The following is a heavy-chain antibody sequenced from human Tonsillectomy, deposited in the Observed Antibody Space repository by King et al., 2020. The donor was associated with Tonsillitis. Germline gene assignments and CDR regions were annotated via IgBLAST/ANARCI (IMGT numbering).Heavy chain of an antibody. CDR1: GYTLTELS. CDR3: ATQTHLITLFGVAQKADAFDI. V-gene: IGHV1-24*01. D-gene: IGHD3-3*01. CDR2: FDPEDGET. Sequence: QLVQSGAEVKKPGASVKVSCKVSGYTLTELSMHWVRQAPGKGLEWMGGFDPEDGETIYAQKFQGRVTMTEDTSTDTAYMELSSLRSEDTAVYYCATQTHLITLFGVAQKADAFDIWGQGTMVTVSS. J-gene: IGHJ3*02.